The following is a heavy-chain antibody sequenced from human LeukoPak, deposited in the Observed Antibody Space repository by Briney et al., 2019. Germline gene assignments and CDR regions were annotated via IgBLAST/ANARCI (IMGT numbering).Heavy chain of an antibody. D-gene: IGHD3-10*01. CDR3: ARAVRGYYYGSGSYDYYFDY. CDR1: GGSISSYY. J-gene: IGHJ4*02. V-gene: IGHV4-59*01. Sequence: SETLSLTCTVSGGSISSYYWSWIRQPPGKGLEWIGYIYYSGSTNYNPSLKSRVTISVDTSKNQFSLKLSSVTAADTAVYYCARAVRGYYYGSGSYDYYFDYWGQGTLVTVSS. CDR2: IYYSGST.